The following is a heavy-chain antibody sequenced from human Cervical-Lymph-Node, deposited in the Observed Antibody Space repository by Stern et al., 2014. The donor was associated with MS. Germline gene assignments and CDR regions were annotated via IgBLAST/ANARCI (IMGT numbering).Heavy chain of an antibody. J-gene: IGHJ6*02. CDR3: ARDGRHRDNYGLDV. CDR1: GGTFNVYA. CDR2: ISPVFGTA. D-gene: IGHD2-15*01. V-gene: IGHV1-69*01. Sequence: QVQLVQSGAEVKKPGSSVKVSCQASGGTFNVYAINWLRQAPGQGLEWMGGISPVFGTANYAQKFQGRVTITADESTRTSSMQLSSLRSNDTAVYYCARDGRHRDNYGLDVWGQGTTVIVSS.